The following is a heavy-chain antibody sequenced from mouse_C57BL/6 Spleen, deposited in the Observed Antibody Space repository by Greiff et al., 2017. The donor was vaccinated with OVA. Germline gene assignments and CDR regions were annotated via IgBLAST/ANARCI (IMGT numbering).Heavy chain of an antibody. J-gene: IGHJ1*03. V-gene: IGHV1-64*01. CDR2: IHPNSGST. CDR1: GYTFTSYW. CDR3: ASDGSSYWYFDV. Sequence: VQLQQPGAELVKPGASVKLSCKASGYTFTSYWMHWVKQRPGQGLEWIGMIHPNSGSTNYNEKFKSKATLTVDKSSSTAYMQLSSLPSEDAAVYYGASDGSSYWYFDVWGTGTTVTVSS. D-gene: IGHD1-1*01.